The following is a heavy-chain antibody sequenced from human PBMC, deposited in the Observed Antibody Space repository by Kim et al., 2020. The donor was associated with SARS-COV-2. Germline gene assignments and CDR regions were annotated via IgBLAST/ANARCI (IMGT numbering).Heavy chain of an antibody. Sequence: GGSLRLSCAASGFSVSNNYMSWVRQAPGKGLEWVSVLYSGGRTFYDDSVQGRFTISRDNSKNTLYLQMNSLRVEDTAVYFCGRDGAGSGYVHQYYGMEIGGHGTTVTVSS. CDR2: LYSGGRT. D-gene: IGHD3-22*01. CDR1: GFSVSNNY. CDR3: GRDGAGSGYVHQYYGMEI. J-gene: IGHJ6*02. V-gene: IGHV3-53*01.